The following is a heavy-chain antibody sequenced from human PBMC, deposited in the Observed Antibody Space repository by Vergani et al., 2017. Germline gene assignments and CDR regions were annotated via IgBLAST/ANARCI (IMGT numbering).Heavy chain of an antibody. J-gene: IGHJ4*02. Sequence: EVQLLESGGDLVHPGESLRLSCAASGFTFTTYAMTWVRQAPGKGLEWVSGISASGDTTYYADSVRGRVTISRDNSRYTLYLQMNSLRTEDTAIYYCAQCANSVPRLPVYWGQGALVAVSS. CDR2: ISASGDTT. CDR3: AQCANSVPRLPVY. D-gene: IGHD5/OR15-5a*01. V-gene: IGHV3-23*01. CDR1: GFTFTTYA.